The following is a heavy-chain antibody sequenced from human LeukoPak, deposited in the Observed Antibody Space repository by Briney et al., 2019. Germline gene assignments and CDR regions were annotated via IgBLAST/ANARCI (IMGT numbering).Heavy chain of an antibody. J-gene: IGHJ4*02. CDR3: AKGDRNTNVDC. CDR2: ISGSGGTT. Sequence: GGSLRLSCAASGFTFSSYAMSWVRQAPETGLEWVSGISGSGGTTVLAGSVKGRFAISRDNSNDTLYLQMNSLRAEDTAIYYCAKGDRNTNVDCWGQGTLVTVSS. CDR1: GFTFSSYA. D-gene: IGHD2-2*01. V-gene: IGHV3-23*01.